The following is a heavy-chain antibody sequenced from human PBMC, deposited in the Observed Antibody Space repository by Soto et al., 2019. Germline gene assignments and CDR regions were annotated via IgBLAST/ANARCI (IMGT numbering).Heavy chain of an antibody. CDR2: ISSSSSYI. D-gene: IGHD2-2*01. Sequence: EVQLVESGGGLVKPGGSLRLSCAASGFTFSSYSMNWVRQAPGKGLEWVSSISSSSSYIYYADSVKGRFAISRDNAKTSLYLQMNTLRAEDTAVYYCARDGFRSTTWYGSDCYMDGRGKGTTVTVSS. V-gene: IGHV3-21*01. J-gene: IGHJ6*03. CDR1: GFTFSSYS. CDR3: ARDGFRSTTWYGSDCYMDG.